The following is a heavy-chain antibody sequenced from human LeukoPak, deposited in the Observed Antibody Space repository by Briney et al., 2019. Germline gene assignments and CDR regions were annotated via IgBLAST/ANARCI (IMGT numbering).Heavy chain of an antibody. J-gene: IGHJ4*02. D-gene: IGHD3-10*01. CDR2: IYVSGTT. CDR3: GRHAYGGSPPLN. Sequence: GGSLRLSCAASGFTVRDSYMSWVRQAPGKRLEWLAFIYVSGTTFYAASVKGRFTISRDNSKNTVYIQMNSLRAEDTALYYCGRHAYGGSPPLNWGQGTLVTVSS. V-gene: IGHV3-53*01. CDR1: GFTVRDSY.